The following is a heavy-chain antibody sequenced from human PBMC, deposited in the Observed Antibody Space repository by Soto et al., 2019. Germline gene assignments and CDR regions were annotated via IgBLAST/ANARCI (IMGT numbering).Heavy chain of an antibody. D-gene: IGHD2-2*01. CDR2: INHSGST. J-gene: IGHJ5*02. CDR1: GGSFSGYY. Sequence: PSETLSLTCAVYGGSFSGYYWSWIRQPPGKGLEWIGEINHSGSTNYNPSLKSRVTISVDTSKNQFSLKLSSVTAADTAVYYCARGLFNGKYCSSTSCPKCGFDPWGQGTLVTVSS. CDR3: ARGLFNGKYCSSTSCPKCGFDP. V-gene: IGHV4-34*01.